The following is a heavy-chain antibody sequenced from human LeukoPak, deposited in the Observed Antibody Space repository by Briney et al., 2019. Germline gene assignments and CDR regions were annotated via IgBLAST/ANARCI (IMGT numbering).Heavy chain of an antibody. V-gene: IGHV4-4*02. D-gene: IGHD3-10*01. J-gene: IGHJ4*02. Sequence: PSETLSLTCAVSGGSISSSNWWSWVRQPPGKGLEWIGEIYHSGSTNYNPSLKSRVTISVDKSKNQFSLKLSSVTAADTAVYYCARARSPPGGSGSPLGDYWGQGTLVTVSS. CDR1: GGSISSSNW. CDR3: ARARSPPGGSGSPLGDY. CDR2: IYHSGST.